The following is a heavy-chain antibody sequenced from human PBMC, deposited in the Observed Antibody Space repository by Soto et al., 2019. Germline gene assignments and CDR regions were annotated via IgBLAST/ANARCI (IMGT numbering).Heavy chain of an antibody. Sequence: GESLKISCKGSGYSFTSYWIGWVRQMPGKGLEWMGIIYPGDSGTRYSPSFQGQVTISADKSISTAYLQWSSLKASDTAMYYCARRGYRYYYGMDVWGQGTTVTVSS. CDR1: GYSFTSYW. D-gene: IGHD2-2*02. CDR3: ARRGYRYYYGMDV. CDR2: IYPGDSGT. J-gene: IGHJ6*02. V-gene: IGHV5-51*01.